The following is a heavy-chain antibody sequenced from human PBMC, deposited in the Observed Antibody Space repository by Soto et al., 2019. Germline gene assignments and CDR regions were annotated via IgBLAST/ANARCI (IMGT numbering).Heavy chain of an antibody. CDR1: GGSFSGYY. V-gene: IGHV4-34*01. J-gene: IGHJ6*02. Sequence: ETLSLTCAVYGGSFSGYYWSWIRQPPGKGLEWIGEINHSGSTNYNPSLKSRVTISVDTSKNQFSLKLSSVTAADTAVYYCARGRTYYYGGGYYGMDVWGQGTTVT. CDR2: INHSGST. CDR3: ARGRTYYYGGGYYGMDV. D-gene: IGHD3-10*01.